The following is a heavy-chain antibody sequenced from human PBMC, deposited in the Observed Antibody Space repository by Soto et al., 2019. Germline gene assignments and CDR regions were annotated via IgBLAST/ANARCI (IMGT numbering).Heavy chain of an antibody. V-gene: IGHV3-30-3*01. CDR1: GFTFSSYA. Sequence: PGGSLRLSCAASGFTFSSYAMHWVRQAPGKGLEWVAVISYDANNKNYADSVKGRFTISRDNSKNTLYLQMNSLRVEDTAVYYSASGYSYGTDYYYGMDVWGQGTTVTVS. J-gene: IGHJ6*02. CDR3: ASGYSYGTDYYYGMDV. CDR2: ISYDANNK. D-gene: IGHD5-18*01.